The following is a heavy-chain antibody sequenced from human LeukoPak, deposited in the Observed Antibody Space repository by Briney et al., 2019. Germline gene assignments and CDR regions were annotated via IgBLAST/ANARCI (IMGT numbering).Heavy chain of an antibody. Sequence: GGSLRLSCTASGFTFSTYWMSWVRQVPGKGLEWVANIKEDGRDKYYVDSVKGRFTISRDNAKNSLYLEMDSLRAEDTAVYRCVRDGQWGLVHFDYWGQGTLVTVSS. CDR3: VRDGQWGLVHFDY. CDR2: IKEDGRDK. V-gene: IGHV3-7*01. J-gene: IGHJ4*02. D-gene: IGHD6-19*01. CDR1: GFTFSTYW.